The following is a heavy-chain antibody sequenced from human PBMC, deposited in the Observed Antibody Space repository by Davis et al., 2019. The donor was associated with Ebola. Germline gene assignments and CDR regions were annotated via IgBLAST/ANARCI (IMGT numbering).Heavy chain of an antibody. D-gene: IGHD4-17*01. CDR2: IYPRDSDK. Sequence: GESLKISCKGSGYSFTSYWIGRVRQLPGKGLEWMGIIYPRDSDKRYSPSFQGQVTISADTSINTAYLQWNTLKSADTAIYYCARRYYGHTFDYWGQGTLVTISS. J-gene: IGHJ4*02. CDR1: GYSFTSYW. V-gene: IGHV5-51*01. CDR3: ARRYYGHTFDY.